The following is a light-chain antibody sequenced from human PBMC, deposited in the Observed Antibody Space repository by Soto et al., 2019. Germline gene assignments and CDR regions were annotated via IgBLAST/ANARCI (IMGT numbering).Light chain of an antibody. J-gene: IGLJ1*01. CDR2: EVS. Sequence: QSALTQPASVSGSPGQSITISCIETSSDVGGYNYVSWYQQHPGKAPKLMIYEVSNRPSGVSNRFSGSKSGNTASLTISGLQAEDEADYYCSSYTSSSTYVFGTGTKLTVL. CDR3: SSYTSSSTYV. V-gene: IGLV2-14*01. CDR1: SSDVGGYNY.